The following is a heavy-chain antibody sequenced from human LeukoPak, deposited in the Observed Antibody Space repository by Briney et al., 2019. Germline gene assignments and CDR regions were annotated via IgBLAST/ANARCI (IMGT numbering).Heavy chain of an antibody. CDR3: TRAGSGSSYDS. J-gene: IGHJ4*02. Sequence: GGSLRLSCAASGFALRTYWMHWVRQAPGKGLVWVSLINSDGTSTIYADSVKGRCTISRDTAKNTLYLEMNRLRADDTAVHYCTRAGSGSSYDSWGQGTLVTVSS. CDR2: INSDGTST. D-gene: IGHD3-10*01. V-gene: IGHV3-74*01. CDR1: GFALRTYW.